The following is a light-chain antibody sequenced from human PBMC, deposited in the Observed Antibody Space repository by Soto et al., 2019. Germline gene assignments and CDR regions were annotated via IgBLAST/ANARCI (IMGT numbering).Light chain of an antibody. Sequence: DIQMTQSPSTLSASVGDRVTITCRASQSISSWLSWYQQKPGKAPKLLIFDASSLESRTPSRFSRRRSGTQFTLTINGLQPDDFATYYCQQYDNYKPLTFGGGTKVDIK. CDR1: QSISSW. J-gene: IGKJ4*01. CDR3: QQYDNYKPLT. CDR2: DAS. V-gene: IGKV1-5*01.